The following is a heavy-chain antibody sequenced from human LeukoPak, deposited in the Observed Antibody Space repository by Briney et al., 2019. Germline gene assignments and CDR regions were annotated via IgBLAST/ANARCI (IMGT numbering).Heavy chain of an antibody. CDR2: ISSSSTTI. J-gene: IGHJ6*02. Sequence: TGGSLRLSCAASGFSFTTYSINWVRQAPGKGLEWVSYISSSSTTIYYADSVKGRFTISRDNAKNSVSLQINSLRAEDTAVYYCARDRVGDRYHYGMDVWGQGTTVTVSS. CDR3: ARDRVGDRYHYGMDV. V-gene: IGHV3-48*04. D-gene: IGHD3-16*02. CDR1: GFSFTTYS.